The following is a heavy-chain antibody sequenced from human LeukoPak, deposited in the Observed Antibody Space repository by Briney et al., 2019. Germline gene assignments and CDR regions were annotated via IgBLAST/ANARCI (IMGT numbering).Heavy chain of an antibody. V-gene: IGHV4-39*01. J-gene: IGHJ4*02. CDR2: IYYSGST. Sequence: SETLSLTRTLSGGSISSSSYYWGWIRQPPGKGLGWIGSIYYSGSTYYNPSLKSRVTISVDTSKNQFSLKLSSVTAADTAVYYCARQGIAPTCFDYWGQGTLVTVSS. CDR3: ARQGIAPTCFDY. D-gene: IGHD6-13*01. CDR1: GGSISSSSYY.